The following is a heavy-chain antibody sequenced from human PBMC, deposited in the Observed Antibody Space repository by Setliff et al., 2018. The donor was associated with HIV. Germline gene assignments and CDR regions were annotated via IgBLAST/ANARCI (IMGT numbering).Heavy chain of an antibody. CDR2: IIPVVDAP. Sequence: PVKVSCKASGGSFNILGFTWVRQAPGQGLEWVGGIIPVVDAPIYAQRFQGRVVITADKSTGTAYMQLSSLKFEDTAVYYCATRPPGVHGFSIWGQGTMVTVSS. CDR3: ATRPPGVHGFSI. CDR1: GGSFNILG. J-gene: IGHJ3*02. V-gene: IGHV1-69*06. D-gene: IGHD3-10*01.